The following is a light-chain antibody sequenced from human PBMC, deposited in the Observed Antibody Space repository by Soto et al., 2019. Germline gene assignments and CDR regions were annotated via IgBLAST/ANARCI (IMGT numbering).Light chain of an antibody. CDR1: QDIAGY. CDR2: AAS. CDR3: QHAYSFPIT. J-gene: IGKJ5*01. V-gene: IGKV1D-12*01. Sequence: DIQVTQSPSSLSASVGDRVTITCRASQDIAGYLAWYQHKPGRTPELLIRAASSLQSGVPSRFSGSGAGTDFTLTINSLQPEDFATYYCQHAYSFPITFGQGTRLEIK.